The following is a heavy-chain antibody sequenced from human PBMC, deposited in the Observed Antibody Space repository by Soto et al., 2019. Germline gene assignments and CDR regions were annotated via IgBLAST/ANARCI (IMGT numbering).Heavy chain of an antibody. CDR3: ARDLWDIVVVPAAEPAY. J-gene: IGHJ4*02. CDR1: GFTFSSYA. V-gene: IGHV3-30-3*01. CDR2: ISYDGSNK. Sequence: GGSLGLSCAASGFTFSSYAMHWVRQAPGKGLEWVAVISYDGSNKYYADSVKGRFTISRDNSKNTLYLQMNSLRAEDTAVYYCARDLWDIVVVPAAEPAYWGQGTLVTASS. D-gene: IGHD2-2*01.